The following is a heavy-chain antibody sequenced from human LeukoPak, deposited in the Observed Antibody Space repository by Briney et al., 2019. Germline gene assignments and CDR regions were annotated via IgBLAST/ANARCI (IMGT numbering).Heavy chain of an antibody. Sequence: ASVKVSCKASGGTFSSYAISWVRQAPGQRLQWMGWINAGNGNTKYSQKFQGRVSITRDTSASTAYMELSSLRSEDTAVYYCARVGWGAVCDYWGQGTLVTVSS. CDR1: GGTFSSYA. D-gene: IGHD3-16*01. CDR2: INAGNGNT. CDR3: ARVGWGAVCDY. V-gene: IGHV1-3*01. J-gene: IGHJ4*02.